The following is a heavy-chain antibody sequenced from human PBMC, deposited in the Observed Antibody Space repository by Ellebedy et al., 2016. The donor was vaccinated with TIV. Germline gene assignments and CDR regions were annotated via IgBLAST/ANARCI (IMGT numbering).Heavy chain of an antibody. Sequence: GESLKISCAASGFTFSSYRMNWVRQAPGKGLEWVSYISAAGTKIYYAASVKGRFTISRDNAKNSLYRQMNSLGDEDTAVYYCARDIEDIWSAAFDNWGQGTLVTVSS. CDR1: GFTFSSYR. V-gene: IGHV3-48*02. J-gene: IGHJ4*02. D-gene: IGHD3-3*01. CDR3: ARDIEDIWSAAFDN. CDR2: ISAAGTKI.